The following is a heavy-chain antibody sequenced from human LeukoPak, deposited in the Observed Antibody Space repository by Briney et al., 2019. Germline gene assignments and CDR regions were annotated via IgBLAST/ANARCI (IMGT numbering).Heavy chain of an antibody. CDR1: GDSISSGDYY. D-gene: IGHD3-3*01. CDR2: IFYSGST. Sequence: SETLSLTCTVSGDSISSGDYYWSWIRQHPGKGLEWMGYIFYSGSTYFNPSLKSRVTISVVTPKNQFSLKLSSVTAADTAVYYCARVPITIFGVVPPHFFDYWGQGTLVTVSS. CDR3: ARVPITIFGVVPPHFFDY. V-gene: IGHV4-31*03. J-gene: IGHJ4*02.